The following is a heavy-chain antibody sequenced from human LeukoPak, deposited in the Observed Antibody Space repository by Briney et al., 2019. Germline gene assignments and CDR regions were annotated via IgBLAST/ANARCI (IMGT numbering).Heavy chain of an antibody. CDR1: GFTFSAYA. CDR2: IRGGGGSA. V-gene: IGHV3-23*01. Sequence: GGSRRLSCTASGFTFSAYAMRWVRQAPGEGPEWVSAIRGGGGSAFYADSVKGRFTISRDNSKYTLFLQMNSLRAEDTAVYYCARDPNGDYIGAFDMWGPGTMVTVSS. D-gene: IGHD4-17*01. J-gene: IGHJ3*02. CDR3: ARDPNGDYIGAFDM.